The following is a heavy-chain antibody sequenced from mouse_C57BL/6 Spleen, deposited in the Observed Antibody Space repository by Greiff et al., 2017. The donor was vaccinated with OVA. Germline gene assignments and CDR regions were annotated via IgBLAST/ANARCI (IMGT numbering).Heavy chain of an antibody. CDR2: IDPSDSYT. V-gene: IGHV1-50*01. CDR3: ASNRSH. J-gene: IGHJ4*01. Sequence: QVQLQQSGAELVKPGASVKLSCKASGYTFTSYWMQWVKQRPGQGLEWIGEIDPSDSYTNYNQKFKGKATLTVDTSSSTAYMQLSSLTSEDSAVYYCASNRSHWGQGTSVTVSS. CDR1: GYTFTSYW.